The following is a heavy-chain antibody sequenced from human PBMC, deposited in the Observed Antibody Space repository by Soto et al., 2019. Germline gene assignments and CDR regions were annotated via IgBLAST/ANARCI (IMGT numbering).Heavy chain of an antibody. D-gene: IGHD3-3*01. CDR3: ARGIQPNYDFHGGWFDP. V-gene: IGHV4-31*03. Sequence: QVQLQESGPGLVKPSQTLSLTCTVSGGSISSGGYYWSWIRQHPGKGLEWIGYIYYSGSTYYNPSLKSRVTISADTSKNQFSLKLSSVTAADTAVYYCARGIQPNYDFHGGWFDPWGQGTLVTVSS. CDR2: IYYSGST. CDR1: GGSISSGGYY. J-gene: IGHJ5*02.